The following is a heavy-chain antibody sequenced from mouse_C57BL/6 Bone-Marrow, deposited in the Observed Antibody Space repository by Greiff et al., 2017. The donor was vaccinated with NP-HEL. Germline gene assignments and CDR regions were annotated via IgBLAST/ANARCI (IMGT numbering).Heavy chain of an antibody. J-gene: IGHJ1*03. CDR1: GFTFSDYY. CDR3: ARHGTWDFDV. Sequence: EVQRVESGGGLVQPGGSLKLSCAASGFTFSDYYMYWVRQTPEKRLEWVAYISNGGGSTYYPDTVKGRFTISRDNAKNTLYLQMSRLKSEDTAMYYCARHGTWDFDVWGTGTTVTVSS. V-gene: IGHV5-12*01. D-gene: IGHD1-1*01. CDR2: ISNGGGST.